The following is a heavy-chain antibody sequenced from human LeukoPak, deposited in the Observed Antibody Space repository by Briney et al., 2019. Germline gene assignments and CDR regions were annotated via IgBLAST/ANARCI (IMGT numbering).Heavy chain of an antibody. CDR3: AKDLSSGSRRAY. Sequence: QSGGSLRLSCAASGFTLSSYEVNWVRQAPGKGLEWVSYISSSGSTIYYADSVKGRFTISRDNSKNTLYLQMNSLRAEDTGVYYCAKDLSSGSRRAYWGQGTLVTVSS. J-gene: IGHJ4*02. CDR2: ISSSGSTI. D-gene: IGHD6-19*01. V-gene: IGHV3-48*03. CDR1: GFTLSSYE.